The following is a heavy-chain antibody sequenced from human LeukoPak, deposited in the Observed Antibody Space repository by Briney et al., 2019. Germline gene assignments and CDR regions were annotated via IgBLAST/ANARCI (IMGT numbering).Heavy chain of an antibody. V-gene: IGHV1-69*13. CDR3: ARVRRWGYSSGWSLTYYYGMDV. CDR1: GGTFSSYA. D-gene: IGHD6-19*01. CDR2: IIPIFGTA. Sequence: ASVKVSCKASGGTFSSYAISWVRQAPGQGLEWMGGIIPIFGTANYAQKFQGRVTITADESTSTAYMVLSSLRSEDTAVYYCARVRRWGYSSGWSLTYYYGMDVWGQGTTVTVSS. J-gene: IGHJ6*02.